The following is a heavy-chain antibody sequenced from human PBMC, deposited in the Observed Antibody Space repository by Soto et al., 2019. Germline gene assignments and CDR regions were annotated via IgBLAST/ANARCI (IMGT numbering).Heavy chain of an antibody. CDR1: GFTFRSYW. D-gene: IGHD5-12*01. CDR3: VKDHYENFGYDLDYFNY. CDR2: INQDVSVQ. J-gene: IGHJ4*02. V-gene: IGHV3-7*03. Sequence: GGSLRLSCASSGFTFRSYWMSWVRQAPGKGLEWVANINQDVSVQYSVDSVKGRFTISRDNAKNSLYLQMNSQRAEDTAIYYYVKDHYENFGYDLDYFNYWGQGTLVSVSS.